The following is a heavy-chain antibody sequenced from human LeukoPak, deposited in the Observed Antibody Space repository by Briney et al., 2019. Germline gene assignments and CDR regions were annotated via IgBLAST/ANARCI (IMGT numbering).Heavy chain of an antibody. CDR2: ISSSSSYI. CDR1: GFTFSSYS. Sequence: GGSLRLSCAASGFTFSSYSMNWVRQASGKGLEWVSSISSSSSYIYYADSVKGRFTISRDNAKNSLYLQMNSLRAEDTAVYYCARDRPYSSSWYMIDYWGQGTLVTVSS. D-gene: IGHD6-13*01. J-gene: IGHJ4*02. V-gene: IGHV3-21*01. CDR3: ARDRPYSSSWYMIDY.